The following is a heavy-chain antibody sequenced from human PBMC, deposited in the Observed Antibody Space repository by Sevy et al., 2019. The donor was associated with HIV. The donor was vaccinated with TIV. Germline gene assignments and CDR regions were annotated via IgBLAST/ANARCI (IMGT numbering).Heavy chain of an antibody. V-gene: IGHV3-11*01. D-gene: IGHD1-26*01. Sequence: GGSLRLSCVASGFTFSDYYMSWIRQAPGNGLEWVSYISGSGNTIYYADSLKGRFTISRDNANNSLYLQMNSLRAEDTAIYYCARDFAVGSSPDFRGHGTLVTVSS. J-gene: IGHJ5*01. CDR2: ISGSGNTI. CDR3: ARDFAVGSSPDF. CDR1: GFTFSDYY.